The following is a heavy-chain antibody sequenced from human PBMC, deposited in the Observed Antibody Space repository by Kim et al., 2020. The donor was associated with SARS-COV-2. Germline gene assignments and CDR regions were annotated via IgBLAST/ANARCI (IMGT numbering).Heavy chain of an antibody. CDR2: VSYSGST. CDR3: AGTTNCPYSYFAL. V-gene: IGHV4-39*01. Sequence: SETLSLTCAVSGDSIGTTSYYWGWIRQPPGKGLEWIGSVSYSGSTYYHPSLQIPVTLSLDTSTNQLSLNIPSVTAADTAMFYCAGTTNCPYSYFALCGR. D-gene: IGHD1-1*01. CDR1: GDSIGTTSYY. J-gene: IGHJ2*01.